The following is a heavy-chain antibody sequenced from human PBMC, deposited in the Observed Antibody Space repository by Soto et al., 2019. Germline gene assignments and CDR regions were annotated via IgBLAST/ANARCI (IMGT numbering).Heavy chain of an antibody. CDR3: ATSSGWYISG. Sequence: GGSLRLSCAASGFTFSNAWMSWVRQAPGKGLEWVGRIKSKTDGGTTDYAAPGKGRFTISRDDSKNTLYLQMNSLKIEDTAVYYCATSSGWYISGWGQGTLVTVSS. CDR2: IKSKTDGGTT. J-gene: IGHJ4*02. D-gene: IGHD6-19*01. V-gene: IGHV3-15*01. CDR1: GFTFSNAW.